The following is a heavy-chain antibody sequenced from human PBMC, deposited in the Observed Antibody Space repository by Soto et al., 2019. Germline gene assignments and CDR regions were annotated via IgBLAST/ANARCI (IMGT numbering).Heavy chain of an antibody. CDR1: GFTFSSYA. J-gene: IGHJ6*02. D-gene: IGHD3-10*01. CDR2: VSAGGDMT. Sequence: DVQLLESGGDLVQPGGSLRLYCAASGFTFSSYAMSWVRQAPGKGLEWVSSVSAGGDMTYYSDSVKGRFTISRDNPNNALFLQINSLIAVDTALYYCARGDRGGSGSPASYYYSGLDVWGQATTVTVSS. V-gene: IGHV3-23*01. CDR3: ARGDRGGSGSPASYYYSGLDV.